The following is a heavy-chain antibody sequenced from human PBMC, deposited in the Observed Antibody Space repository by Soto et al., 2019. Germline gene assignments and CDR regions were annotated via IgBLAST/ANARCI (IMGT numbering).Heavy chain of an antibody. CDR2: INSDGSSI. CDR1: GFTFSRYW. V-gene: IGHV3-74*01. J-gene: IGHJ4*02. Sequence: EVQLVESGGDLVQPGGFLRLSCATSGFTFSRYWMHWVRQVPGKGLVWVSRINSDGSSISYSDSVKGRFTISRDNAKNTLYLQMNSLRVADTAVYYCARLPVDTITSLAYGGQGTLVTVSS. CDR3: ARLPVDTITSLAY. D-gene: IGHD3-3*01.